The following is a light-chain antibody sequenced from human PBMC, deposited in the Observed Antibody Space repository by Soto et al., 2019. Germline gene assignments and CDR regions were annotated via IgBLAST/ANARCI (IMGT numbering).Light chain of an antibody. J-gene: IGKJ1*01. Sequence: DIQVTQSPSTLSRSVGDRVTITCRASQSIDNKLAWYQRKPGKAPKLLIYDASTLESGVPSRFSGSGSGTEFTLTINSLQPDDFATYYCQHYNSYSEAFGQGTKVDIK. CDR2: DAS. V-gene: IGKV1-5*01. CDR3: QHYNSYSEA. CDR1: QSIDNK.